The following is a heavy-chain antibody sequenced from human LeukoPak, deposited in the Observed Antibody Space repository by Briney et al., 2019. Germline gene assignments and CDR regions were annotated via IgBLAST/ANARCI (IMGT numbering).Heavy chain of an antibody. Sequence: PGGSLRLSCAASGCAFSSHVMTWVRQAPGKGLEGVSGISGSGGSTYDADSVKGRFTVSRDNSKNTLYLQMNSLRAEDTAVYYCAKLIVVVPAAIDYWGQGTLVTVSS. V-gene: IGHV3-23*01. CDR1: GCAFSSHV. CDR2: ISGSGGST. CDR3: AKLIVVVPAAIDY. J-gene: IGHJ4*02. D-gene: IGHD2-2*01.